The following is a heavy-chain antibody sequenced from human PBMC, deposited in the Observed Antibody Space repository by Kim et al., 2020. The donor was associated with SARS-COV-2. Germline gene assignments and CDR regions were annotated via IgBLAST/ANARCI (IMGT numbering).Heavy chain of an antibody. CDR1: GGTFSSYA. CDR3: ARAYFDYGDYGLKELAAFDS. CDR2: IIPILGIA. J-gene: IGHJ3*02. Sequence: SVKVSCKASGGTFSSYAISWVRQAPGQGLEWMGRIIPILGIANYAQKFQGRVTITADKSTSTAYMELSSLRSEDTAVYYCARAYFDYGDYGLKELAAFDSWGQGTMVTVSS. D-gene: IGHD4-17*01. V-gene: IGHV1-69*04.